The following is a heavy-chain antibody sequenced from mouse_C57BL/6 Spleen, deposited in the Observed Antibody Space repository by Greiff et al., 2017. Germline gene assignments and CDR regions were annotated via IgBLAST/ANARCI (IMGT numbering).Heavy chain of an antibody. CDR2: IDPSDGYT. CDR3: ARWESGSSFGSMDY. V-gene: IGHV1-69*01. J-gene: IGHJ4*01. Sequence: QVQLQQSGAELVMPGASVKLSCKASGYTFTSYWMHWVKQRPGQGLEWIGEIDPSDGYTNYNQKFKGKSTLTVDKSSSTAYMQLSSLTSEDSAVYYCARWESGSSFGSMDYWGQGTSLTVSS. D-gene: IGHD1-1*01. CDR1: GYTFTSYW.